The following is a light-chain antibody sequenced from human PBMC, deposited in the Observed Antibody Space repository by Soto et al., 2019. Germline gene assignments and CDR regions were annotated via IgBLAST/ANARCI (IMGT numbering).Light chain of an antibody. CDR1: QGISNY. CDR3: QQLKSYVT. V-gene: IGKV1-9*01. Sequence: IQLTQSPSSLSASVGDRVTITCRASQGISNYLAWYQQKPGKTPRLLIYGATTLQSGVPSRFSGSGSGTEFALPISSLPPEDFSTYYCQQLKSYVTFGQGTRLEIK. CDR2: GAT. J-gene: IGKJ5*01.